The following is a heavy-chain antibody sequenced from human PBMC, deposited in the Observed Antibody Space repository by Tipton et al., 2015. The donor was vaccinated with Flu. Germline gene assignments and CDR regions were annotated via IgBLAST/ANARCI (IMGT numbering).Heavy chain of an antibody. CDR2: IFHTGST. Sequence: TLSLTCTIPGDSISSDYYWGWIRQPPGKGLEWIGNIFHTGSTYHNPSLKSRVTISVDTSKNRFSLKLSSVTAADTAVYYCAREGPYSSAWYGLDAFDIWGQGTMVTVSS. J-gene: IGHJ3*02. D-gene: IGHD6-19*01. CDR1: GDSISSDYY. V-gene: IGHV4-38-2*02. CDR3: AREGPYSSAWYGLDAFDI.